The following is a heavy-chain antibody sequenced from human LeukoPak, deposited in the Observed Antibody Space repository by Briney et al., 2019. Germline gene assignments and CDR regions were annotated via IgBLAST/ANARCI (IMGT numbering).Heavy chain of an antibody. Sequence: GGSLRLSCVASGFTFSGYSLNWVRQAPGKGLEWVSYINSDSSSIYYADSVQGRFTVSRDNAKNSLYLQMNTLRAEDTAVYYCARERDYYDSDGYYLADWGQGALVTVSS. CDR3: ARERDYYDSDGYYLAD. CDR1: GFTFSGYS. V-gene: IGHV3-48*04. J-gene: IGHJ4*02. CDR2: INSDSSSI. D-gene: IGHD3-22*01.